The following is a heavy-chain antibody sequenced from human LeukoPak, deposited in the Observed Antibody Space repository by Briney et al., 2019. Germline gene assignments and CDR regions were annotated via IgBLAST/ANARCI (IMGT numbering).Heavy chain of an antibody. CDR2: ISAYNGNT. D-gene: IGHD3-16*02. Sequence: ASVKISCKASGYTFTSYGISWVRQAPGQGLEWMGWISAYNGNTNYAQKLQGRVTMTTDTSTSTAYMELRSLRSDDTAVYYCARRLRLGELSPLDYWGQGTLVTVSS. J-gene: IGHJ4*02. CDR3: ARRLRLGELSPLDY. V-gene: IGHV1-18*01. CDR1: GYTFTSYG.